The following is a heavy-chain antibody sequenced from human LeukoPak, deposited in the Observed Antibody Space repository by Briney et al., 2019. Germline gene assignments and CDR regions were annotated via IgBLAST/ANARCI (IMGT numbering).Heavy chain of an antibody. Sequence: GASVKVSCKASGYTFTSYDINWVRQATGQGLEWMGWMNPNSGNTGYAQKFQGRVTITRNTSMSTAYMELSSLRSEDTAVYYCARAEAYCGGDCYSDWFDPWGQGTLVTVSS. V-gene: IGHV1-8*03. D-gene: IGHD2-21*01. CDR2: MNPNSGNT. J-gene: IGHJ5*02. CDR1: GYTFTSYD. CDR3: ARAEAYCGGDCYSDWFDP.